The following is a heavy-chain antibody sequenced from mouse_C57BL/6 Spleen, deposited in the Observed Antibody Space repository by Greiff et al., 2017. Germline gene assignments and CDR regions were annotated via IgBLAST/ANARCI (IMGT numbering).Heavy chain of an antibody. Sequence: QVQLQQSGAELVRPGTSVKMSCKASGYTFTNYWIGWAKQRPGHGLEWIGDIYPGGGYTNYNEKFKGKATLTADKSSSTAYMQVSSLTSEDSAIYYCARWDYDGAWFAYWGQGTLVTVSA. CDR2: IYPGGGYT. D-gene: IGHD2-4*01. CDR1: GYTFTNYW. V-gene: IGHV1-63*01. CDR3: ARWDYDGAWFAY. J-gene: IGHJ3*01.